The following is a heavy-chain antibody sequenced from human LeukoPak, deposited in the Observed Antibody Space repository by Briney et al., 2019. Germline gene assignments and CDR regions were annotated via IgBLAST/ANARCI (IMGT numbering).Heavy chain of an antibody. CDR3: ARTILEYYYDSNGRYYFDY. V-gene: IGHV4-59*01. CDR1: GGSLSSFY. Sequence: PSETLSLTCTVSGGSLSSFYWSWLRPPPGKGLEWIGYIYYSGRTNYNPSLESRVTISVDTSKNQFSLKLSSVPAADTAVYYCARTILEYYYDSNGRYYFDYWGQGTLVTVSS. J-gene: IGHJ4*02. D-gene: IGHD3-22*01. CDR2: IYYSGRT.